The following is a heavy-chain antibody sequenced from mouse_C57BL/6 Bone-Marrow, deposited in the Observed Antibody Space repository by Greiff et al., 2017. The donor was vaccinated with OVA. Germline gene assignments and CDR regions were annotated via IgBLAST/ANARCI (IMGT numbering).Heavy chain of an antibody. D-gene: IGHD2-5*01. CDR3: ARNYSNYYAMDY. CDR2: INYDGSST. J-gene: IGHJ4*01. Sequence: EVKLVESEGGLVQPGSSMKLSCTASGFTFSDYYMAWVRQVPEKGLEWVANINYDGSSTYYLDSLKSRFIISRDNAKNILYLQMSSLKSEDTATYYCARNYSNYYAMDYWGQGTSVTVSS. CDR1: GFTFSDYY. V-gene: IGHV5-16*01.